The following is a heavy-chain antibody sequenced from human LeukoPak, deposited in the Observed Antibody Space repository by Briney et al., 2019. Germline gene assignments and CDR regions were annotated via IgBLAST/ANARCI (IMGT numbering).Heavy chain of an antibody. CDR2: IYYSGST. V-gene: IGHV4-39*07. CDR1: GGSISSSSYY. D-gene: IGHD3-22*01. J-gene: IGHJ4*02. CDR3: ARYSDSSAYYPGAFDY. Sequence: SSETLSLTCTVSGGSISSSSYYWGWIRQPPGKGLEWIGSIYYSGSTYYNPSLKSRVTISVDTSKNHFSLKLSSVTAADTAVYYCARYSDSSAYYPGAFDYWGQGTLVTVSS.